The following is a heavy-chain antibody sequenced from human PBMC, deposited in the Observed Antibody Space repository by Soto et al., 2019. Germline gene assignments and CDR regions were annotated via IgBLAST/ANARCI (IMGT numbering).Heavy chain of an antibody. Sequence: PGGSLRLSCAASGFTFSSYDMHWVRQATGKGLEWVSAIGTAGDTYYPGSVKGRFTISRENAKNSLYLQMNSLRAGDTAVYYCARTASPPDYYGMDVWGQGTTVTVS. CDR1: GFTFSSYD. CDR3: ARTASPPDYYGMDV. V-gene: IGHV3-13*01. CDR2: IGTAGDT. J-gene: IGHJ6*02.